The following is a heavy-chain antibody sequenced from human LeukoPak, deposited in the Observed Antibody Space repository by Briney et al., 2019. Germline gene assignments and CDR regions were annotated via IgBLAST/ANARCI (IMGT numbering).Heavy chain of an antibody. CDR1: GYTFTSYA. D-gene: IGHD6-13*01. CDR2: INAGNGNT. CDR3: ARDLRNSYSSSWLFDP. Sequence: ASVKASCKASGYTFTSYAMHWVRQAPGQRLEWMGWINAGNGNTKYSQKFQGRVTITRDTSASTAYMELSSLRSEDTAVYYCARDLRNSYSSSWLFDPWGQGTLVTVSS. J-gene: IGHJ5*02. V-gene: IGHV1-3*01.